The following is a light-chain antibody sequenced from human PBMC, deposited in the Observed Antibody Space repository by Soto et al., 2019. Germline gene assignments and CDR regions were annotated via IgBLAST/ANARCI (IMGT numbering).Light chain of an antibody. J-gene: IGKJ4*01. CDR1: QSISSY. V-gene: IGKV1-39*01. Sequence: DIQMTQSPSSLSASVGDRVTITCRASQSISSYLNWYQQKPGKAPNLLIYAASSLQSGVPSRFSGSGSGTDFTLTSSSLHPEAFATYYCHQSYSTPPAFGGGTKVEIK. CDR2: AAS. CDR3: HQSYSTPPA.